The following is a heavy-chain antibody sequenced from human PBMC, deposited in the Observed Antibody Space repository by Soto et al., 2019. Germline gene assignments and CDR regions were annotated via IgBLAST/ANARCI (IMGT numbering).Heavy chain of an antibody. D-gene: IGHD3-22*01. CDR1: GGSISSYF. CDR2: IYYSGNT. J-gene: IGHJ4*02. V-gene: IGHV4-59*01. Sequence: PSETLSLTCTVSGGSISSYFLSWIRQPPGKGLEWIGYIYYSGNTSYNPSLKSRVTISVDTSKNQFSLKLSSVTAADTAVYYCARGNYYDSSGYSFGMGTYYFDYWGQGTLVTVSS. CDR3: ARGNYYDSSGYSFGMGTYYFDY.